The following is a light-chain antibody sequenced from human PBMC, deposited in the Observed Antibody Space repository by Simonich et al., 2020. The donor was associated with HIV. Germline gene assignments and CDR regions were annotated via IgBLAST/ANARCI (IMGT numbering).Light chain of an antibody. CDR2: AAS. CDR1: QGISNS. V-gene: IGKV1-NL1*01. CDR3: QQHDNLYT. J-gene: IGKJ2*01. Sequence: DIQMTQSPSSLSASVRDRVTITCRANQGISNSLAWYQQKPGKAPKLLIYAASSLQSGVPSRFRGSGSGTDFILTISSLQPEDFATYYCQQHDNLYTFGQGTKLEIK.